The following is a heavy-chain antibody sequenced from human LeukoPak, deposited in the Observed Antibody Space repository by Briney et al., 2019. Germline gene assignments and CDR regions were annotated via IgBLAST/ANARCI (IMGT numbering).Heavy chain of an antibody. CDR1: GFTFSNYA. V-gene: IGHV3-23*01. Sequence: PGGSLRLSCAATGFTFSNYAMSWIRQAPGKGLEWVSVISGIGGRTYYADSVKGRFTISRDNSKNTLYLQMNSLGAEDTAVYYCAKDSREWELLMAYFQHWGQGALVTVSS. CDR3: AKDSREWELLMAYFQH. CDR2: ISGIGGRT. J-gene: IGHJ1*01. D-gene: IGHD1-26*01.